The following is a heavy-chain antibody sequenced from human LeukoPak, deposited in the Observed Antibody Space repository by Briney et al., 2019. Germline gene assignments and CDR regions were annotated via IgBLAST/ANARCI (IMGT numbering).Heavy chain of an antibody. CDR2: INPNSGGT. CDR1: GYTFTGYY. CDR3: ASRESVSSSWYFSDWYFDL. Sequence: ASVKVSCKASGYTFTGYYMHWGRQAPGQGLEWMGWINPNSGGTNYAQKFQGRVTMTRDTSISTAYMELSRLRSDDTAVYYCASRESVSSSWYFSDWYFDLWGRGTLVTVSS. D-gene: IGHD6-13*01. J-gene: IGHJ2*01. V-gene: IGHV1-2*02.